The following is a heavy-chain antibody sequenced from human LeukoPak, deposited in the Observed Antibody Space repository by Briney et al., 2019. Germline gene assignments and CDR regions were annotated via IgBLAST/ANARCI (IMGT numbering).Heavy chain of an antibody. D-gene: IGHD2-2*01. CDR2: IYYSGST. V-gene: IGHV4-61*08. CDR3: ARDRGSTSWTYYMDV. J-gene: IGHJ6*03. CDR1: GGSISSGDYY. Sequence: SETLSLTCTVSGGSISSGDYYWSWIRQPPGKGLEWIGYIYYSGSTNYNPSLKSRVTMSVDTSKNQFSLKLSSVTAADTAVYYCARDRGSTSWTYYMDVWGKGTTVTVSS.